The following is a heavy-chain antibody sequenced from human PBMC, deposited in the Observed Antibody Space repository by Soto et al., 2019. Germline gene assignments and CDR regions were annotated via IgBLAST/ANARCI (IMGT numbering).Heavy chain of an antibody. CDR3: AKERKATVTTDAFDI. J-gene: IGHJ3*02. CDR1: GFTFSMYA. V-gene: IGHV3-23*01. CDR2: ISGSGGST. D-gene: IGHD4-17*01. Sequence: PGGSLRLSCAASGFTFSMYAMTWVRQAPGKGLEWVSGISGSGGSTYYADSVKGRFTISRDSSKNTLYLQMNSLRAEDTAVYYCAKERKATVTTDAFDIWGQGTMVTVSS.